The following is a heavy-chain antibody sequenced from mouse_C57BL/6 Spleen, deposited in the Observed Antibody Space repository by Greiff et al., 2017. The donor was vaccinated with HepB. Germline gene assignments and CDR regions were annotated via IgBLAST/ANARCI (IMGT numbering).Heavy chain of an antibody. CDR3: ARSGDYEGYFDV. J-gene: IGHJ1*03. CDR1: GYSITSGYD. CDR2: ISYSGST. D-gene: IGHD2-4*01. V-gene: IGHV3-1*01. Sequence: VQLKESGPGMVKPSQSLSLTCTVTGYSITSGYDWHWIRHFPGNKLEWMGYISYSGSTNYNPSLKSRISITHDTSKNHFFLKLNSVTTEDTATYYCARSGDYEGYFDVWGTGTTVTVSS.